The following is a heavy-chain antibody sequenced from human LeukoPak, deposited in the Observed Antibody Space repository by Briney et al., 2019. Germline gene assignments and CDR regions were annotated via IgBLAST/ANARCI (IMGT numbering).Heavy chain of an antibody. D-gene: IGHD3-3*01. CDR3: ARDGLRVFWFDP. Sequence: ASVKVSCKASGYTFTSYDINWVRQATGQGLEWMGWMNPNSGNTGYAQKFQGRVTMTRDTSTSTVYMELSSLRSEDTAVYYCARDGLRVFWFDPWGQGTLVTVSS. CDR1: GYTFTSYD. J-gene: IGHJ5*02. CDR2: MNPNSGNT. V-gene: IGHV1-8*01.